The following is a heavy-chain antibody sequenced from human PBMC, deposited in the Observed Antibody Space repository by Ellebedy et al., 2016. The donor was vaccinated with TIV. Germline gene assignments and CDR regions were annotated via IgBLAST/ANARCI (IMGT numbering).Heavy chain of an antibody. D-gene: IGHD5-18*01. J-gene: IGHJ6*02. CDR2: IRFDGNNA. CDR1: GFIFSNSG. CDR3: AKDRDNYGGAPYNCMDI. Sequence: GESLKISCAASGFIFSNSGMNWVRQAPGKGLEWVAFIRFDGNNAYYADSVKGRFTISRDNSKNTLYLQMNSLRTEDTAVHYCAKDRDNYGGAPYNCMDIWGQGTTVTVSS. V-gene: IGHV3-30*02.